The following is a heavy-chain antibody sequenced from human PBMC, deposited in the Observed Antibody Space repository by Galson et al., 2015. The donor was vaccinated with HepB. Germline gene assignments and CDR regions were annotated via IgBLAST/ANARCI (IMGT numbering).Heavy chain of an antibody. Sequence: LSLTCTVSGGSISSGGYYWSWIRQHPGKGLEWIGYIYYSGSTYYNPSLKSRVTISVDTSKNQFSLKLSSVTAADTAVYYCARSAGHIVVVTASDAFDIWGQGTMVTVSS. D-gene: IGHD2-21*02. V-gene: IGHV4-31*03. J-gene: IGHJ3*02. CDR3: ARSAGHIVVVTASDAFDI. CDR2: IYYSGST. CDR1: GGSISSGGYY.